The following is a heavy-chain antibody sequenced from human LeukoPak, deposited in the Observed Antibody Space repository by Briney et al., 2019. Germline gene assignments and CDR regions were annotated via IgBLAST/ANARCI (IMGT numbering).Heavy chain of an antibody. D-gene: IGHD3-16*01. J-gene: IGHJ3*02. CDR2: INHSGST. Sequence: PSETPSLACAVYGGSFSGYYWSWIRQPPGKGLEWIGEINHSGSTNYNPSLKSRVTISVDTSKNQFSLKLSSVTAADTAVYYCHLTRQTHDAFDIWGQGTMVTVSS. CDR3: HLTRQTHDAFDI. CDR1: GGSFSGYY. V-gene: IGHV4-34*01.